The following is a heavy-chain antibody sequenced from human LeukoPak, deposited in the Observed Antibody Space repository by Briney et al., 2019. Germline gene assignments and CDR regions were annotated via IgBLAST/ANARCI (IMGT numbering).Heavy chain of an antibody. V-gene: IGHV3-53*01. D-gene: IGHD3-22*01. CDR3: AREDYYDSSGYYNY. CDR2: IYSGGST. Sequence: AGGSLRLSCAASGFTVSSNYMSWVRQAPGKGLEWVSVIYSGGSTYYADSVKGRFTISRDNSKNTLYLQMNSLRAEDTAVYYCAREDYYDSSGYYNYWGQGTLVTVSS. J-gene: IGHJ4*02. CDR1: GFTVSSNY.